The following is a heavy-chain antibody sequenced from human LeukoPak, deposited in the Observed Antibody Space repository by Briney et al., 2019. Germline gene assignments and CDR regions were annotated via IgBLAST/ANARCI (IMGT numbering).Heavy chain of an antibody. CDR3: ARGLSGSYYYYYYSMDV. CDR2: ISAYNGNT. J-gene: IGHJ6*03. D-gene: IGHD1-26*01. V-gene: IGHV1-18*01. Sequence: ASVKVSCKASGYTFTSYGISWVRQAPGQGLEWMGWISAYNGNTNYAQKLQGRVTMTTDTSTSTAYMELRSLRSDDTAVYYCARGLSGSYYYYYYSMDVWGKGTTVTVSS. CDR1: GYTFTSYG.